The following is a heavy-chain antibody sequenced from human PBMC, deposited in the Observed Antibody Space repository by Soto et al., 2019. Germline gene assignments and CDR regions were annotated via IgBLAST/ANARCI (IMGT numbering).Heavy chain of an antibody. CDR3: AKEGYGDYGQPFDY. Sequence: QVQLVQSGAEVKKSGSSVKVSCKASGGTFSSYSISWVRQAPGQGLEWMGGIIPLFGTANHAQKFQGRVTITADESTNTAYMQLSSLRSDDTAVYYCAKEGYGDYGQPFDYWGQGTLVTGSS. V-gene: IGHV1-69*01. CDR2: IIPLFGTA. D-gene: IGHD4-17*01. J-gene: IGHJ4*02. CDR1: GGTFSSYS.